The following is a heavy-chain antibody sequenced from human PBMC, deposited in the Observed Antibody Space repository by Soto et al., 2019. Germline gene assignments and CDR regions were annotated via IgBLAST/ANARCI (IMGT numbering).Heavy chain of an antibody. CDR1: GGSISSYY. J-gene: IGHJ4*02. D-gene: IGHD5-12*01. V-gene: IGHV4-59*01. CDR3: ARAYGGYADY. CDR2: IFYSGST. Sequence: PSETLSLTCTVSGGSISSYYWSWIRQPPGKGLEWIGFIFYSGSTSYNPSLKSRVTISIDTSKNQFSLKLSSVTAADTAVYYCARAYGGYADYWGQGALVTVSS.